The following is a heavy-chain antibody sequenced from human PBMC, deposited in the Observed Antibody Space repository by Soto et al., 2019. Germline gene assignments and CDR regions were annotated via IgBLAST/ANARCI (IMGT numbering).Heavy chain of an antibody. CDR2: IFSNDEK. V-gene: IGHV2-26*01. CDR3: ARARVVAAAPFWFDP. J-gene: IGHJ5*02. D-gene: IGHD2-15*01. CDR1: GFSLSNARMG. Sequence: SGPTLANPTETLTLPCTVSGFSLSNARMGVSWIRQPPGKALEWLAHIFSNDEKSYSTSLKSRLTISRDTSKSQVVLTMTNMDPVDTATYYCARARVVAAAPFWFDPWGQGTLVTVSS.